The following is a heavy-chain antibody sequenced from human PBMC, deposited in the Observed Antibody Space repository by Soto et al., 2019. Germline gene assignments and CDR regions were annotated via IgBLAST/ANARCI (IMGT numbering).Heavy chain of an antibody. D-gene: IGHD3-3*01. CDR2: IYYSGST. J-gene: IGHJ5*02. Sequence: QLQLQESGPGLVKPSETLSLTCTVSGGSISSSSYYWGWIRQPPGKGLEWIGSIYYSGSTYYNPSLKSRVTISVDTSKNQFSLKLSSVTAADTAVYYCARHVGGLITIFGVDANWFDPWGQGTLVTVSS. V-gene: IGHV4-39*01. CDR1: GGSISSSSYY. CDR3: ARHVGGLITIFGVDANWFDP.